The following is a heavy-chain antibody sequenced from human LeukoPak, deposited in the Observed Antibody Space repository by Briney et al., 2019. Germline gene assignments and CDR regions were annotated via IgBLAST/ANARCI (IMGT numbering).Heavy chain of an antibody. V-gene: IGHV4-59*08. CDR2: IYYSGST. J-gene: IGHJ4*02. Sequence: SETLSLTCTVSGGSINTYYWSWIRQPPGKGLEWIGYIYYSGSTNYNPSLKSRVTISLDTSKNQFSLTLTSVTAADTAVYYCARSLVRGVITGVCDYWGQGSLVTVSS. CDR1: GGSINTYY. CDR3: ARSLVRGVITGVCDY. D-gene: IGHD3-10*01.